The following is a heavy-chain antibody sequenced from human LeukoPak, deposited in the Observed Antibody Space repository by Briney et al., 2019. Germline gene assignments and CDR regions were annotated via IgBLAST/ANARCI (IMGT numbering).Heavy chain of an antibody. CDR1: GGSISSGGYY. CDR2: IYYSGST. D-gene: IGHD3-22*01. J-gene: IGHJ4*02. Sequence: SETLSLTCTVTGGSISSGGYYWSWIRQHPGKGLEWIGYIYYSGSTYYNPSLKSRVTISVDTSKNQFSLKLSSVTAADTAVYYCARSEQYYYDSSGYYYPFDYWGQGTLVTVSS. CDR3: ARSEQYYYDSSGYYYPFDY. V-gene: IGHV4-31*03.